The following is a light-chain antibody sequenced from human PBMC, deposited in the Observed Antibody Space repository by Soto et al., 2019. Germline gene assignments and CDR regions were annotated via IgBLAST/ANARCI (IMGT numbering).Light chain of an antibody. CDR1: QSISSN. J-gene: IGKJ1*01. CDR3: QQYGSSAWT. CDR2: HAS. Sequence: EIVMTQSPATLSVSPGERATLSCRASQSISSNLAWYQQKPGQAPRLLIYHASTRATGIPARFSGSGSGTEFTLTISSLQSEDFAVYYCQQYGSSAWTFGQGTKVDIK. V-gene: IGKV3-15*01.